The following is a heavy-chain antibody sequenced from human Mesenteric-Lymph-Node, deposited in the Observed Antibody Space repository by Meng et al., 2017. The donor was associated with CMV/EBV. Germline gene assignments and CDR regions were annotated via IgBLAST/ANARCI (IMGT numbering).Heavy chain of an antibody. V-gene: IGHV4-34*01. J-gene: IGHJ4*02. CDR3: ARDNIVATAFDY. D-gene: IGHD5-12*01. CDR2: INHSGST. Sequence: LPCAVSGGSFSGYYWSWIRQPPGKGLEWIGEINHSGSTNYNPSLKSRVTISVDTSKNQFSLKLSSVTAADTAVYYCARDNIVATAFDYWGQGTLVTSPQ. CDR1: GGSFSGYY.